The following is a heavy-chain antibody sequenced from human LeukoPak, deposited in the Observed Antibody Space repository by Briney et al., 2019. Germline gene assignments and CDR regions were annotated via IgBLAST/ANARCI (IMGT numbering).Heavy chain of an antibody. V-gene: IGHV4-39*07. J-gene: IGHJ2*01. CDR1: GGSISSSYYY. CDR3: AKPSSGSDWYFDL. CDR2: IYYSGST. D-gene: IGHD6-19*01. Sequence: SETLSLTCTVSGGSISSSYYYWGWTRQPPGKGLEWIGSIYYSGSTYYNPSLKSRVTISVDTSKNQFSLKLSSVTAADTAVYYCAKPSSGSDWYFDLWGRGTLVTVSS.